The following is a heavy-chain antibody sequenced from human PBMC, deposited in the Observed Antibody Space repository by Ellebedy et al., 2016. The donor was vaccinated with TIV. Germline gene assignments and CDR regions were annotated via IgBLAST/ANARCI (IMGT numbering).Heavy chain of an antibody. D-gene: IGHD4-17*01. CDR1: GFIFSSYA. CDR3: ARDRVHYAHFDY. V-gene: IGHV3-30-3*01. J-gene: IGHJ4*02. Sequence: GGSLRLSXAASGFIFSSYAMHWARQAPGKGLEWVAVISYDGSNKYYADSVKGRFTISRDNSKNTLYLQMNSLRAEDTAVYYCARDRVHYAHFDYWGQGTLVTVSS. CDR2: ISYDGSNK.